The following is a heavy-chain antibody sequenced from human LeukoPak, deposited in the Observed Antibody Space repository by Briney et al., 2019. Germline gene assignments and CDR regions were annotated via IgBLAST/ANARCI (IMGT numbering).Heavy chain of an antibody. V-gene: IGHV4-39*01. D-gene: IGHD1-14*01. J-gene: IGHJ3*02. Sequence: SETLSLTRTFSGGSISVSSYYCGWIRQPPGKGHKWIGSDYYDGSTHYNPSLKSRVAISVDTSNNQFSLKVNSVSAADTAIYFYARRTSPHGFDIWGQGTMVTVSS. CDR1: GGSISVSSYY. CDR2: DYYDGST. CDR3: ARRTSPHGFDI.